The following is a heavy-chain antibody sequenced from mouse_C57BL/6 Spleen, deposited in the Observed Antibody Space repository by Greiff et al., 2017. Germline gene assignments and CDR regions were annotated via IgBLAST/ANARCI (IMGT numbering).Heavy chain of an antibody. CDR2: IWRGGST. D-gene: IGHD2-10*02. CDR1: GFSLTSYG. J-gene: IGHJ4*01. Sequence: VQLQQSGPGLVQPSQSLSITCTVSGFSLTSYGVHWVRQSPGKGLEWLGVIWRGGSTDYNAAFMSRLSITKDNSKSQVFFKMNSLQADDTAIYYCANEYGNYNYYAMDYWGQGTSVTVSS. V-gene: IGHV2-5*01. CDR3: ANEYGNYNYYAMDY.